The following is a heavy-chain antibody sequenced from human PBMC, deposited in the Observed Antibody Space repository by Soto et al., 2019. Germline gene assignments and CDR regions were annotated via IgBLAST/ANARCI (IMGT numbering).Heavy chain of an antibody. CDR1: GYTFTSYG. CDR2: ISAYNGNT. Sequence: QVQLVQSGAEVKKPGASVKVSCKASGYTFTSYGISWVRQAPGQGLEWMGWISAYNGNTDYAQNLQGRVTMTTYTSTNTAYMELRSLRSDDTAMYYCAGVHAYGTTTSCYDYWGQGTLVTVSS. CDR3: AGVHAYGTTTSCYDY. V-gene: IGHV1-18*01. J-gene: IGHJ4*02. D-gene: IGHD2-2*01.